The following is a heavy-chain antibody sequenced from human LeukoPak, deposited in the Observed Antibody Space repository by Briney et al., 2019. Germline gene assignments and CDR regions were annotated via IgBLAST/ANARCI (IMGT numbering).Heavy chain of an antibody. CDR1: GYTLTELS. J-gene: IGHJ6*04. Sequence: ASVTVSCKVSGYTLTELSMHWVRQAPGKGLEWMGDFDPEDGETLYAQKFQGRVTMTEDTSTDTAYMELSSLRPEDTAVYYCATADASVVRGVISGMDVWSKGTTVTVSS. D-gene: IGHD3-10*01. CDR2: FDPEDGET. CDR3: ATADASVVRGVISGMDV. V-gene: IGHV1-24*01.